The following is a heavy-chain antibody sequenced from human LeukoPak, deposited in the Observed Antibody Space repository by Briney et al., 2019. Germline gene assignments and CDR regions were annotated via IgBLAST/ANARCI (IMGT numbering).Heavy chain of an antibody. CDR2: ISGSGGST. CDR3: AKRSILSDYFDY. Sequence: GGSLRLSCAASGFTLSSSEMNWVRQAPGKGLEWVSAISGSGGSTYYADSVKGRFTISRDNSKNTLYLQMNSLRAEDTAVYYCAKRSILSDYFDYWGQGTLVTVSS. J-gene: IGHJ4*02. CDR1: GFTLSSSE. D-gene: IGHD2/OR15-2a*01. V-gene: IGHV3-23*01.